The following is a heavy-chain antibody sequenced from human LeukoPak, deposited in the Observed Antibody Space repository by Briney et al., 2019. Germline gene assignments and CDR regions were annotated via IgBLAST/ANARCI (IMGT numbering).Heavy chain of an antibody. D-gene: IGHD6-13*01. J-gene: IGHJ4*02. V-gene: IGHV3-74*01. CDR3: ARDQGGQLVHLDY. CDR1: GFTFSVNW. Sequence: GGSLRLSCAASGFTFSVNWMHWVRHVPGKGLVWVARINPDGTSTTYADSVKGRFTISRDNAKNTMYLQMSSLGAEDMAVYYCARDQGGQLVHLDYWGQGTLVTVSS. CDR2: INPDGTST.